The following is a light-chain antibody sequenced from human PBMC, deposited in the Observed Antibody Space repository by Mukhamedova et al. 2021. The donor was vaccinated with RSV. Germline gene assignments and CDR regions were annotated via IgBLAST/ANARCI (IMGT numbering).Light chain of an antibody. CDR2: GAS. V-gene: IGKV3-20*01. Sequence: APSLLIYGASNRATGIPDRFSGSGSGTDFTLTISRLEPEDSAVYFCHLYDTLPQFTFGGGP. J-gene: IGKJ4*01. CDR3: HLYDTLPQFT.